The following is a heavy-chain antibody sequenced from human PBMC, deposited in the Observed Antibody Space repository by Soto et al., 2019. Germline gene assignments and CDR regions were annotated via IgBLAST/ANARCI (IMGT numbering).Heavy chain of an antibody. CDR3: SREILPPLKSSDI. D-gene: IGHD2-8*01. CDR1: GYTFTSSN. Sequence: ASVKVSCKASGYTFTSSNMHWVRQAPGQGLEWMGIINPSGGSTSYAQKFQGRVTMTRDTSTSTVYMELSSLRSEDTAVYYCSREILPPLKSSDIWGKATMVTVS. J-gene: IGHJ3*02. CDR2: INPSGGST. V-gene: IGHV1-46*01.